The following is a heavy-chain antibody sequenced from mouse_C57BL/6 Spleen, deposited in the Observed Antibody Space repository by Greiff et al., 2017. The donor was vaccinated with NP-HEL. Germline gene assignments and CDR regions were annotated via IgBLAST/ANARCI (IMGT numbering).Heavy chain of an antibody. CDR2: ISSGSSTI. D-gene: IGHD4-1*01. J-gene: IGHJ2*01. V-gene: IGHV5-17*01. CDR1: GFTFSDYG. Sequence: EVMLVESGGGLVKPGGSLKLSCAASGFTFSDYGMHWVRQAPEKGLEWVAYISSGSSTIYYADTVKGRFTISRDNAKNTLFLQMTSLRSEDTAMYYCARSANWVIDYWGQCTTLTVSS. CDR3: ARSANWVIDY.